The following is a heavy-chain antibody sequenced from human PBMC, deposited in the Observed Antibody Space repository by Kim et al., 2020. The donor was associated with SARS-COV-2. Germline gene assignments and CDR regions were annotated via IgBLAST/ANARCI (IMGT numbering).Heavy chain of an antibody. V-gene: IGHV3-30*07. CDR3: VGDRDAS. J-gene: IGHJ5*02. CDR2: DGRST. Sequence: DGRSTSDADSVSGRFTISRDNSRSTLYLQMNSLRVEDTAMYYCVGDRDASWGQGTLVTVSS.